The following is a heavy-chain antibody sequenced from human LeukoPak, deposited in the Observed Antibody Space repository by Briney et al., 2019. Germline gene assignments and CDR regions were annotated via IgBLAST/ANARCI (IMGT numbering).Heavy chain of an antibody. J-gene: IGHJ4*02. D-gene: IGHD1-1*01. CDR2: IYNSGNT. Sequence: SETLSLTCTVSSGSISSYYWSWIRQPPGKGLEWIGYIYNSGNTNCNPSLKSRVTISVDTSMNQFSLKLSSVTAADTAVYYCARTWNGYFDYWGQGTLVTVSS. V-gene: IGHV4-59*01. CDR3: ARTWNGYFDY. CDR1: SGSISSYY.